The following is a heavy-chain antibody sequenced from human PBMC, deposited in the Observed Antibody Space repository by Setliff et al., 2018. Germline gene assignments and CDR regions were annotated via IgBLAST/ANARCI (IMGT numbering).Heavy chain of an antibody. CDR3: ARGGMAAANRKGVFEY. Sequence: GASVKVSCKASGYTFTSYYMYWVRQAPGQGLEWMGIINPGGGSASYAEKFQGRVTMTRDTSTSTFYMEVNILRSDDTAVYYCARGGMAAANRKGVFEYWGQGTLVTVSS. J-gene: IGHJ4*02. CDR2: INPGGGSA. D-gene: IGHD6-13*01. CDR1: GYTFTSYY. V-gene: IGHV1-46*01.